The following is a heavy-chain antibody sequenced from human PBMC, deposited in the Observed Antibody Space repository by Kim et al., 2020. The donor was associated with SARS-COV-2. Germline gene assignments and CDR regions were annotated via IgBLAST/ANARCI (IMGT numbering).Heavy chain of an antibody. CDR1: GFTFSSYA. D-gene: IGHD2-15*01. Sequence: GGSLRLSCSASGFTFSSYAMHWVRQAPGKGLEYVSAISSNGGSTYYADSVKGRFTISRDNSKNTLYLQMSSLRAEDTAVYYCVDNLGYCSGGSCYDYWGQGTLVTVSS. CDR2: ISSNGGST. V-gene: IGHV3-64D*06. CDR3: VDNLGYCSGGSCYDY. J-gene: IGHJ4*02.